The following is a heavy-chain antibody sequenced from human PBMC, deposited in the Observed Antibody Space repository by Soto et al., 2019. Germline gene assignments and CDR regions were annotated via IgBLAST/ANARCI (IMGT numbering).Heavy chain of an antibody. CDR3: ARAMVVAATHFDY. Sequence: SETLSLTCTLSGGSISSYYWSWIRQPPGKGLEWIGYIYYSGSTNYNPSLKSRVTISVDTSKNQFSLKLSSVTAADTAVYYCARAMVVAATHFDYWGQGILVTVSS. D-gene: IGHD2-15*01. J-gene: IGHJ4*02. V-gene: IGHV4-59*01. CDR2: IYYSGST. CDR1: GGSISSYY.